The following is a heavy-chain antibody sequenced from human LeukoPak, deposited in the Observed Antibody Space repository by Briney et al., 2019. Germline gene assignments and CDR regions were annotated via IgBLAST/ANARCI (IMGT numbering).Heavy chain of an antibody. D-gene: IGHD3-3*01. J-gene: IGHJ4*02. CDR2: INAGNGNT. CDR3: ARDRADLGRNGYYDY. CDR1: GYTFTSYA. V-gene: IGHV1-3*03. Sequence: ASVKVSCKASGYTFTSYAMHWVRQAPGQRLEWMGWINAGNGNTKYSQEFQGRVAITRDTSASTAYMELSSLRSEDMAVYYCARDRADLGRNGYYDYWGQGTLVTVSS.